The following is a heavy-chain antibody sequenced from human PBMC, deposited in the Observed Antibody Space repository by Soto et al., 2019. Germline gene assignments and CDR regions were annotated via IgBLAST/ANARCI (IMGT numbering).Heavy chain of an antibody. Sequence: GASVKVSCKASGYTFTSYAMHWVRQAPGQRLEWMGWINAGNGNTKYSQKFQGRVTITRDTSASTAYMELSSLRSEDTAVYYCARCKCSGDGNPYAYRGQGTLVTGSS. D-gene: IGHD2-2*01. J-gene: IGHJ4*02. CDR2: INAGNGNT. CDR3: ARCKCSGDGNPYAY. V-gene: IGHV1-3*01. CDR1: GYTFTSYA.